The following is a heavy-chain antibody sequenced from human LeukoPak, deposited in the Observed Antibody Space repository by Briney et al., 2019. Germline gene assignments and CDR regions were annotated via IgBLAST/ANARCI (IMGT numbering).Heavy chain of an antibody. J-gene: IGHJ6*02. D-gene: IGHD3-22*01. CDR2: ISGSDGRT. Sequence: GGSLRLSCAASGFTFSNYAMSWVRQTPGKGLEWVSAISGSDGRTYYADSVKGRFTISRDNSKNTLYLQMNSLRAEDTAVYYCARSKDYYDSSGYLYYYYGMDVWGQGTTVTVSS. V-gene: IGHV3-23*01. CDR1: GFTFSNYA. CDR3: ARSKDYYDSSGYLYYYYGMDV.